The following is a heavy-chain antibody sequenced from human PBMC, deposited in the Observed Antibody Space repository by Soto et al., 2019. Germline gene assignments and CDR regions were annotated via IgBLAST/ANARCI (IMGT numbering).Heavy chain of an antibody. V-gene: IGHV3-66*01. CDR1: GFTVSSNY. CDR3: ARDMACGGDCYSNEYFQH. J-gene: IGHJ1*01. Sequence: GGSLRLSCAASGFTVSSNYMSWVRQAPGKGLEWVSVIYSGGSTYYADSVKGRFTISRDNSKNTLYLQMNSLRAEDTAVYYCARDMACGGDCYSNEYFQHWGQGTLVTVSS. D-gene: IGHD2-21*02. CDR2: IYSGGST.